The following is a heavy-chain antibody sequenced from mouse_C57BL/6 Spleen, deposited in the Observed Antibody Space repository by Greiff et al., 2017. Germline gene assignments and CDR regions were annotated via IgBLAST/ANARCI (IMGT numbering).Heavy chain of an antibody. CDR1: GYTFTDYE. J-gene: IGHJ2*01. V-gene: IGHV1-15*01. D-gene: IGHD2-2*01. CDR2: IDPETGGT. Sequence: QVQLKQSGAELVRPGASVTLSCKASGYTFTDYEMHWVKQTPVHGLEWIGAIDPETGGTAYNQKFKGKAILTADKSSSTAYMELRSLTSEDSAVYYCTRSRLLWLRRLDYWGQGTTLTVSS. CDR3: TRSRLLWLRRLDY.